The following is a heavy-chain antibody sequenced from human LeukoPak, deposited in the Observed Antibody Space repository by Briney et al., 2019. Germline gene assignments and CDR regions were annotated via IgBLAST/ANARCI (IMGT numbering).Heavy chain of an antibody. Sequence: PGGSLRLSCAASGFTFSDYYMSWIRQAPGKGLEWVSYISSSGSTIYYADSVKGRFTISRDNAKNTLYLQMNSLRAEDTAVYYCARRSAAKDAFDIWGQGTMVTVSS. CDR3: ARRSAAKDAFDI. CDR2: ISSSGSTI. V-gene: IGHV3-11*04. J-gene: IGHJ3*02. CDR1: GFTFSDYY. D-gene: IGHD6-25*01.